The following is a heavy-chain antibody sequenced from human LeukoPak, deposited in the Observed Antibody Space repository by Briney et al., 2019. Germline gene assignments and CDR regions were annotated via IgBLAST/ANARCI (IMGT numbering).Heavy chain of an antibody. J-gene: IGHJ4*02. CDR3: ARALAVAGTKTGTSIDY. V-gene: IGHV3-21*01. D-gene: IGHD6-19*01. CDR2: ISSSSSYI. CDR1: GFTFSSYS. Sequence: KPGGSLRLSCAASGFTFSSYSMNWARQAPGKGLEWVSSISSSSSYIYYADSVKGRFTISRDNAKNSLYLQMNSLRAEDTAVYYCARALAVAGTKTGTSIDYWGQGTLVTVSS.